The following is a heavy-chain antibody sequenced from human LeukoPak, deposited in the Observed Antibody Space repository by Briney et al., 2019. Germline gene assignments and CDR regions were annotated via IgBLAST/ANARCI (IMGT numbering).Heavy chain of an antibody. Sequence: GGSLRLSCAASGFTFSGYSMNWVRQAPGKGLEWVSYISSSSSTIYYADSVKGRFTISRDNAKNSLYLQMNSLRDEDTAVYYCARDRSGGYYGSVDYWGQGTLVTVSS. CDR1: GFTFSGYS. CDR3: ARDRSGGYYGSVDY. J-gene: IGHJ4*02. D-gene: IGHD3-10*01. CDR2: ISSSSSTI. V-gene: IGHV3-48*02.